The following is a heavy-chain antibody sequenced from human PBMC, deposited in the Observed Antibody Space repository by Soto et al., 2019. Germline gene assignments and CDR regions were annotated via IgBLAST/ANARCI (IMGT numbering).Heavy chain of an antibody. Sequence: QITLKESGPTLVKPTQTLTLTCTFSGFSLSTSGVSVAWIRQPPGKALEWLALIYWDGNKRYSPSLESRLTITKDSSKNQVVLTMTYLDPVDTASYSCAHRHCSSGTYYFDYWGPGTLVTVSS. D-gene: IGHD3-10*01. V-gene: IGHV2-5*02. CDR3: AHRHCSSGTYYFDY. J-gene: IGHJ4*02. CDR1: GFSLSTSGVS. CDR2: IYWDGNK.